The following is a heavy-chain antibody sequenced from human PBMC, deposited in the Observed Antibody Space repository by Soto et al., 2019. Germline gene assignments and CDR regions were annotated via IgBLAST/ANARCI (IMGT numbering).Heavy chain of an antibody. V-gene: IGHV1-69*13. CDR3: ARDGYYDSSGYYAFDI. CDR1: GGTFSSYA. Sequence: SVKVSCKASGGTFSSYAISRVRQAPGQGLEWMGGIIPIFGTANYAQKFQGRVTITADESTSTAYMELSSLRSEDTAVYYCARDGYYDSSGYYAFDISTQRTTVTVSS. J-gene: IGHJ3*02. D-gene: IGHD3-22*01. CDR2: IIPIFGTA.